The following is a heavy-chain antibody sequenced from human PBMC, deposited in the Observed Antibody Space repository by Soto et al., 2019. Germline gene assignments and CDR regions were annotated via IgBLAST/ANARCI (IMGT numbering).Heavy chain of an antibody. D-gene: IGHD6-6*01. CDR3: AREKGIAARLGIVFDY. Sequence: PSETLSLTCAVYGGSFSGYYWSWIRQPPGKGLEWIGEINHSGSTNYNPSLKSRVTISVDTSKNQFSLKLSSVTAADTAVYYCAREKGIAARLGIVFDYWGQGTLVTVSS. V-gene: IGHV4-34*01. J-gene: IGHJ4*02. CDR1: GGSFSGYY. CDR2: INHSGST.